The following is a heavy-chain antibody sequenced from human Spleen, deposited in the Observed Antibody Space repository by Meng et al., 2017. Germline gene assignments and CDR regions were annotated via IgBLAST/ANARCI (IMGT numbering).Heavy chain of an antibody. J-gene: IGHJ6*01. CDR1: GFTFDDYA. CDR2: ISWDGVST. CDR3: AKSGRNYYYYYGMDV. Sequence: GESLKISCAASGFTFDDYAMHWVRQAPGKGLEWVSLISWDGVSTYYADSVKGRFTISRDNSKNSLYLQMNSLRAEDTALYYCAKSGRNYYYYYGMDVWGQGTTVTCSS. V-gene: IGHV3-43D*04.